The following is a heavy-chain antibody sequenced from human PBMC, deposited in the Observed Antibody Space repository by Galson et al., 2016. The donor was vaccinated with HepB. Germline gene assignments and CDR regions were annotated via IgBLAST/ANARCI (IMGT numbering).Heavy chain of an antibody. D-gene: IGHD3-22*01. CDR1: GYSFSNQW. J-gene: IGHJ3*01. CDR2: IDPGDSYT. CDR3: VRQAVVYDSSGYYYIGPETGHAFDL. Sequence: QSGAEVKKPGESLRISCRGSGYSFSNQWISWVRQRPGKGLEWMGRIDPGDSYTNYSPSFQGHVTISADKSISTAYLQWSSLKASDAAMYYCVRQAVVYDSSGYYYIGPETGHAFDLWGPGTMVTVSS. V-gene: IGHV5-10-1*01.